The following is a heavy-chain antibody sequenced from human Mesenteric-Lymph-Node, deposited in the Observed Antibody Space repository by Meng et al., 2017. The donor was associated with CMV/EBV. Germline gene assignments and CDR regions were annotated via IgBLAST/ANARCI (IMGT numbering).Heavy chain of an antibody. CDR1: GGSFSGYY. CDR3: ARGSSYDILTGYFDY. J-gene: IGHJ4*02. Sequence: GQLPQWGAGWLKPSETLSVTCAVYGGSFSGYYWNWIRQSPEKGLEWIGEINHSGSTTYNPSFTSRIIISVDTSTNQISLNMSSVTAADTAVYYCARGSSYDILTGYFDYWGQGALVTVSS. CDR2: INHSGST. V-gene: IGHV4-34*01. D-gene: IGHD3-9*01.